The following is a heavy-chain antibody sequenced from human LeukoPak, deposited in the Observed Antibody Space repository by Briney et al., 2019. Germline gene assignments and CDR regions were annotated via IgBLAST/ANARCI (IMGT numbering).Heavy chain of an antibody. V-gene: IGHV4-39*07. CDR2: IFYSGST. D-gene: IGHD3-16*01. CDR1: SGSISTSNYY. J-gene: IGHJ6*03. CDR3: ARGWGNYYYYYMDV. Sequence: SETLSLTCTVSSGSISTSNYYWGWVRQPPGKALEWIGNIFYSGSTYYSPSLKSRVTISLDTSKNQFSLKLSSVTAADTAVYYCARGWGNYYYYYMDVWGKGTTVTISS.